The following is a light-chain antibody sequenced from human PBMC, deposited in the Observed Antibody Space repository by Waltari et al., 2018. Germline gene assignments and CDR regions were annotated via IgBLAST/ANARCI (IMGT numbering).Light chain of an antibody. Sequence: DLPMTQSPSSLSASVGDRVTITCRASQGISNWLAWYHQKPGNAPKLLLYRSSNLETGVPSRFSVSGSGKDFTLTISCLQPEEIERYYCQQHDNAPYSFGQGTKVEIK. CDR3: QQHDNAPYS. CDR2: RSS. CDR1: QGISNW. J-gene: IGKJ2*03. V-gene: IGKV1-33*01.